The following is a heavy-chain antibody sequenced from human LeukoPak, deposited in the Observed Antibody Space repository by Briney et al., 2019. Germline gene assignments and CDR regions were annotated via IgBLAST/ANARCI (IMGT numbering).Heavy chain of an antibody. V-gene: IGHV1-46*01. Sequence: ASVKVSCTASGYTFTSYYMHWVRQAPGQGLEWMGIINPSGGSTSYAQKFQGRVTMTRDTSSSTAYMELSRLRFDDTVVYYCAXXXXXXXXGVVMANDAFDIWGQGTMVTVSS. D-gene: IGHD3-3*01. CDR1: GYTFTSYY. J-gene: IGHJ3*02. CDR3: AXXXXXXXXGVVMANDAFDI. CDR2: INPSGGST.